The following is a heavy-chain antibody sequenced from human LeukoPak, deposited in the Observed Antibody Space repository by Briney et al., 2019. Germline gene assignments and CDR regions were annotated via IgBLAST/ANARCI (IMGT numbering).Heavy chain of an antibody. CDR2: ISAYNGNT. V-gene: IGHV1-18*01. J-gene: IGHJ4*02. CDR3: ARDPKDDTSGYYYFDY. CDR1: GYTFNNDV. D-gene: IGHD3-22*01. Sequence: ASVKVSCKASGYTFNNDVISWVRQAPGQGLEWMGWISAYNGNTNYAQKLQGRVTMTRDMSTSMVYMELSSLRSEDTAVYYCARDPKDDTSGYYYFDYWGQGTLLTVSS.